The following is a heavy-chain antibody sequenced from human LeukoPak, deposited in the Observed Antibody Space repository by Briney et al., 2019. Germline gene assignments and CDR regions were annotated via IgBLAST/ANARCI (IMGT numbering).Heavy chain of an antibody. J-gene: IGHJ4*02. CDR1: GFTFNTYS. CDR2: IDSSGGYM. D-gene: IGHD3-16*02. CDR3: ARDLVATKKEYDYAWGSYRRSFGSFSY. V-gene: IGHV3-21*01. Sequence: KPGGSLRLPCEASGFTFNTYSMNWARQAPGKGLEWVSSIDSSGGYMFYADSVKGRFTISRDNSKNTLSLQMNSLRAEDTAVYYCARDLVATKKEYDYAWGSYRRSFGSFSYWGQGTLITVSS.